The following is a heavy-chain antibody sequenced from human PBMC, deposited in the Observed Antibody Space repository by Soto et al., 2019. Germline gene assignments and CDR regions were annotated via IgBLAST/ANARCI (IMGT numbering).Heavy chain of an antibody. Sequence: ASVKVSCKASGYTFSEYGINWVRQAPGQGLEWMGWISAYNGNTDYAQKFQGRVTMTTDTSTSTAYMELRSLRSDDTAVYYCARVIAVVVTFVDRDYWGQGTLVTVSS. D-gene: IGHD3-22*01. CDR3: ARVIAVVVTFVDRDY. CDR2: ISAYNGNT. J-gene: IGHJ4*02. CDR1: GYTFSEYG. V-gene: IGHV1-18*01.